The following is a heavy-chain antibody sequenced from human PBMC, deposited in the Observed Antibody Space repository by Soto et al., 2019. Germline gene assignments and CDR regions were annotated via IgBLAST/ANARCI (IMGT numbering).Heavy chain of an antibody. V-gene: IGHV1-24*01. CDR3: ATVLPAASPGGDYYYYMDV. J-gene: IGHJ6*03. CDR2: FDPEDGET. D-gene: IGHD2-2*01. CDR1: GYTLTELS. Sequence: QVQLVQSGAEVKKPGASVKVSCKVSGYTLTELSMHWVRQAPGKGLEWMGGFDPEDGETIYAQKFQGRVTMTEDTSTDTAYMELSSLRSEDTAVYYCATVLPAASPGGDYYYYMDVWGKGTTVTVSS.